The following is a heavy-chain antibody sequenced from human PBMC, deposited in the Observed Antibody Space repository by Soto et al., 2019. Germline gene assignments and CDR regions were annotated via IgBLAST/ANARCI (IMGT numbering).Heavy chain of an antibody. CDR3: AREPCITIFVVGICGFDY. J-gene: IGHJ4*02. CDR2: IKQDGSEK. V-gene: IGHV3-7*03. Sequence: GGSLRLSCAASGFTFSSYWMSWVRQAPGKGLEWVANIKQDGSEKYYVDSVKGRFTISRDNAKNSLYLQMNSLRAEDTAVYYCAREPCITIFVVGICGFDYWRQVTLVTVSS. D-gene: IGHD3-3*01. CDR1: GFTFSSYW.